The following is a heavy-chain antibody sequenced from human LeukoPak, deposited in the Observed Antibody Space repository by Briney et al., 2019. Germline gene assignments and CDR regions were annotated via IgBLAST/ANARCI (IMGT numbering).Heavy chain of an antibody. J-gene: IGHJ4*02. CDR1: GGSISSSSYY. D-gene: IGHD6-19*01. CDR2: IYTSGST. V-gene: IGHV4-39*07. Sequence: PSETLSLTCTVSGGSISSSSYYWGWIRQPPGKGLEWIGRIYTSGSTNYNPSLKSRVTMSVDTSKNQFSLKLSSVTAADTAVYYCARDSSGWFDYWGQGTLVTVSS. CDR3: ARDSSGWFDY.